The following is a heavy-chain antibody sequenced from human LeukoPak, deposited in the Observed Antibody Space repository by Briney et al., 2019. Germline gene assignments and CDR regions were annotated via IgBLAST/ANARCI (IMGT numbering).Heavy chain of an antibody. CDR2: IYYSGST. Sequence: SETLSLTCTVSGGSISSYYWSWIRQPPAKGLEWIGYIYYSGSTNYNPSLNSRVTISVDTSKNQFSLKLSSVTAADTAVYYCARAFKENYYYYGMDVWGQGTTVTVSS. CDR3: ARAFKENYYYYGMDV. CDR1: GGSISSYY. V-gene: IGHV4-59*01. J-gene: IGHJ6*02.